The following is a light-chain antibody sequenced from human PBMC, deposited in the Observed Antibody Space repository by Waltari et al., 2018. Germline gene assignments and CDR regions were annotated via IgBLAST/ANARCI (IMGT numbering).Light chain of an antibody. CDR2: DAS. CDR3: QQRKDWPLTT. Sequence: DIVFTQSPATLYFFPGARATVSCRASQNAHNHLAWYQHKPVQAPRLLIHDASRRAVGIPARFSGSGSGTDFSLTISSLEPEDFAVYYCQQRKDWPLTTFGQGTRLEIK. J-gene: IGKJ5*01. V-gene: IGKV3-11*01. CDR1: QNAHNH.